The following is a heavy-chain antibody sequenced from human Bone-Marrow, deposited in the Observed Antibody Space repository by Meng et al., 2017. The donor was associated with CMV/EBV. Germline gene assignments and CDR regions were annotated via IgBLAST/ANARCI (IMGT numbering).Heavy chain of an antibody. CDR2: IYSGGST. CDR3: ASGTAMVPSYYYYSGMDV. V-gene: IGHV3-53*01. CDR1: GFTVSSNY. Sequence: GGSLRLTCAASGFTVSSNYMSWVRQAPGKGLEWVSVIYSGGSTYYADSVKGRFTISRDNSKNTLYLQMNSLRGEDTAVYYCASGTAMVPSYYYYSGMDVWGQGTTVTVSS. J-gene: IGHJ6*02. D-gene: IGHD5-18*01.